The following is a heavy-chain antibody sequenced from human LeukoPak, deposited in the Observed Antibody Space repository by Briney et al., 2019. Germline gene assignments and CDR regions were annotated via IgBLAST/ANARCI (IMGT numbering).Heavy chain of an antibody. V-gene: IGHV3-48*03. CDR2: ISSSGSTI. CDR1: GFTFSSYE. CDR3: ARDLEWGGYTSSFDY. Sequence: GGSLRLSCAASGFTFSSYEMNWVRQAPGKGLEWVSYISSSGSTIYYADSVKGRFTISRDNAKNSLYLQMNSLRAEDTAVYYCARDLEWGGYTSSFDYWGQGTLATVSS. D-gene: IGHD5-12*01. J-gene: IGHJ4*02.